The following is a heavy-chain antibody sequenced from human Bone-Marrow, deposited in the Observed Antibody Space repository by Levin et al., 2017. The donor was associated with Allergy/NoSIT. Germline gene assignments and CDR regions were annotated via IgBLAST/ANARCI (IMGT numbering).Heavy chain of an antibody. Sequence: SETLSLTCTVSGGSISSGDFYWGWIRQHPGTGLEWIGYISYSGSTYYTPSLESRVTISADTSKNQFSLNLSSVTAADTAVYYCARSHCRGGSCYYGVDVWGQGTTVTVSS. D-gene: IGHD2-15*01. CDR1: GGSISSGDFY. J-gene: IGHJ6*02. CDR3: ARSHCRGGSCYYGVDV. CDR2: ISYSGST. V-gene: IGHV4-31*03.